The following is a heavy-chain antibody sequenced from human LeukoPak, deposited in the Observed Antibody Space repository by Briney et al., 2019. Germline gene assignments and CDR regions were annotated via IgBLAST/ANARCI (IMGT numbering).Heavy chain of an antibody. Sequence: PSETLSLTCAVYGGSFSGYYWSWIRQPPGKGLEWIGEINHSGSTNYNPSLKSRVTISVDTSKNQFSLKLSSVTAADKAVYYCARVGITMVRGVIITSGIYYFDYWGQGTLVTVSS. D-gene: IGHD3-10*01. J-gene: IGHJ4*02. CDR1: GGSFSGYY. V-gene: IGHV4-34*01. CDR3: ARVGITMVRGVIITSGIYYFDY. CDR2: INHSGST.